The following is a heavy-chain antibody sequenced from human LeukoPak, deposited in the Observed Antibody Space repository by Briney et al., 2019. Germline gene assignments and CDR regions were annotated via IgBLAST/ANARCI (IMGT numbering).Heavy chain of an antibody. CDR1: GYSISSGYY. Sequence: PSETLSLTCTVSGYSISSGYYWGWIRQPPGKGLEWIGNIYPTGSTYYNPSLKSRVTISVDTSKNQFSLKLSSVTAADTAVYYCARGHSSGRYTNWRWFDPWGQGTLVTVSS. V-gene: IGHV4-38-2*02. CDR3: ARGHSSGRYTNWRWFDP. CDR2: IYPTGST. J-gene: IGHJ5*02. D-gene: IGHD6-19*01.